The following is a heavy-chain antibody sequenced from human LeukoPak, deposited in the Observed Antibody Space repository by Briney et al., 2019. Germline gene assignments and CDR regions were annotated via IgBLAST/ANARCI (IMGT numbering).Heavy chain of an antibody. CDR2: IIPIFGTA. CDR1: GGTFSSDA. Sequence: GDSVTVSCTASGGTFSSDAISWVRQAPGQGLEWMGGIIPIFGTANYAQKFQGRVTITADESTSTAYMELSSLRSEDTAVYYCARARAGIAAAGVFDYWGQGTLVTVSS. J-gene: IGHJ4*02. V-gene: IGHV1-69*01. CDR3: ARARAGIAAAGVFDY. D-gene: IGHD6-13*01.